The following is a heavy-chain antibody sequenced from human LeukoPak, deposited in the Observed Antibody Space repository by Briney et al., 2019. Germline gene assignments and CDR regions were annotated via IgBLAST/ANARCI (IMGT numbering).Heavy chain of an antibody. Sequence: GGSLRLSCAASGFTFSSYSMNWVRQAPGKGLEWVANIKQDGSEKYYVDSVKGRFTISRDNAKNSLYLQMNSLRAEDTAVYYCARGGSYYLFDYWGQGTLVTVSS. V-gene: IGHV3-7*01. CDR2: IKQDGSEK. CDR3: ARGGSYYLFDY. CDR1: GFTFSSYS. J-gene: IGHJ4*02. D-gene: IGHD1-26*01.